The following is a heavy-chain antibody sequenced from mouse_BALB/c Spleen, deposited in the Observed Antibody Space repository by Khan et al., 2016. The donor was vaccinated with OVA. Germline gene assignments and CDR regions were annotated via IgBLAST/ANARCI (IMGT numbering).Heavy chain of an antibody. CDR1: GYSFTGYF. J-gene: IGHJ2*01. CDR2: INPHIGET. V-gene: IGHV1-20*02. CDR3: ARIYCSDLDY. Sequence: EVQLQESGPELVKPGASVKISCKASGYSFTGYFMNWVKQSHGKSLEWIGRINPHIGETFYNPKFKDKATLTADESSSTAHIELRSLASEDSAVYYCARIYCSDLDYWGQGTTLTVSS. D-gene: IGHD1-1*01.